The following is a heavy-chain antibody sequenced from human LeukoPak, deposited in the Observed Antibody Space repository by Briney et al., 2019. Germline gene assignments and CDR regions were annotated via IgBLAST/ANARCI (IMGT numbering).Heavy chain of an antibody. V-gene: IGHV1-46*01. CDR3: ARGPSGSYRVPFDY. CDR1: GYTFSGYQ. J-gene: IGHJ4*02. CDR2: INPSGGST. Sequence: ASVKVSCKASGYTFSGYQVHWLRQAPGQGLEWMGIINPSGGSTSYAQKFQGRVTMTRDTSTSTVYMELSSLRSEDTAVYYCARGPSGSYRVPFDYWGQGTLVTVSS. D-gene: IGHD1-26*01.